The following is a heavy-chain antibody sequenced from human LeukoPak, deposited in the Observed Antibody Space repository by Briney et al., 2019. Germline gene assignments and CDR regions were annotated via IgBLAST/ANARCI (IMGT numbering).Heavy chain of an antibody. Sequence: PSETLSLTCTVSGGSISSSSYYWGWIRQPPGKGLEWIGSIYYSGSTYYNPSLKSRVTISVDTSKNQFSLKLSSVTAADTAVYYCARGTYDFWSGYYGYNWFDPWGQGTLVTVSS. V-gene: IGHV4-39*07. CDR2: IYYSGST. CDR3: ARGTYDFWSGYYGYNWFDP. CDR1: GGSISSSSYY. J-gene: IGHJ5*02. D-gene: IGHD3-3*01.